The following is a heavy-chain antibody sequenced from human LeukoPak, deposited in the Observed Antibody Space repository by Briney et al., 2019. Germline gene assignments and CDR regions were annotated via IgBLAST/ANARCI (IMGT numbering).Heavy chain of an antibody. V-gene: IGHV1-2*02. CDR2: INPNSGGT. CDR1: GYTFTGYY. CDR3: ARWGPIAAAGGYYYYYYMDV. Sequence: ASVKVSCKASGYTFTGYYMHWVRQAPGQGLEWMGWINPNSGGTNYAQKFQGRVTMTRDTSISTAYMELSRLRSDDTAVYYCARWGPIAAAGGYYYYYYMDVWGKGTTVTVSS. D-gene: IGHD6-13*01. J-gene: IGHJ6*03.